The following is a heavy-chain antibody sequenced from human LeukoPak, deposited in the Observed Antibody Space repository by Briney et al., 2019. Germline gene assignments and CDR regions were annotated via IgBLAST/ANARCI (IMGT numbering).Heavy chain of an antibody. D-gene: IGHD3-3*01. Sequence: SETLSLTCAVSGYSISSGYYWGWIRPPPGKGLEWIGSIYHSGSTYYNPSLKSRVTISVDTSKNQFSLKLSSVTAADTAVYYCARQAKRIWSPYYFDYWGQGTLVTVSS. CDR1: GYSISSGYY. CDR2: IYHSGST. CDR3: ARQAKRIWSPYYFDY. V-gene: IGHV4-38-2*01. J-gene: IGHJ4*02.